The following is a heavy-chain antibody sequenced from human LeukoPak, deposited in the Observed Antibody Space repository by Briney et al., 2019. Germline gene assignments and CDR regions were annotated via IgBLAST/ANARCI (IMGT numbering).Heavy chain of an antibody. D-gene: IGHD4-23*01. CDR3: ARSYGGNPYYYYYYYMDV. V-gene: IGHV3-7*01. Sequence: GGSLRLSCAASGFTFSNYWMSWVRQAPGKGLEWVANIKQDGSEKYYVDSVKGRFTISRDNAKNSLYLQMSSLRAEDTAVYYCARSYGGNPYYYYYYYMDVWGKGTTVTVSS. J-gene: IGHJ6*03. CDR2: IKQDGSEK. CDR1: GFTFSNYW.